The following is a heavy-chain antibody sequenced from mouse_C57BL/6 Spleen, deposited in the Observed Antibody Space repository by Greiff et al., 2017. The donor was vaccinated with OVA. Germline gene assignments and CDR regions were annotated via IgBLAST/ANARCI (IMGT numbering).Heavy chain of an antibody. CDR1: GFTFSSYA. CDR3: ARELDYGSSYGYAMDY. Sequence: EVMLVESGGGLVKPGGSLKLSCAASGFTFSSYAMSWVRQTPEKRLEWVATISDGGSYTYYPDNVKGRFTISRDNAKNNLYLQMSHLKSEDTAMYYCARELDYGSSYGYAMDYWGQGTSVTVSS. V-gene: IGHV5-4*01. CDR2: ISDGGSYT. J-gene: IGHJ4*01. D-gene: IGHD1-1*01.